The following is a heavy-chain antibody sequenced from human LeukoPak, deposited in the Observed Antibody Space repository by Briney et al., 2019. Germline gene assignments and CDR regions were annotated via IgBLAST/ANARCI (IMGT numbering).Heavy chain of an antibody. V-gene: IGHV4-34*01. CDR3: AREGAVLYYFDY. D-gene: IGHD1-26*01. CDR2: INHSGST. Sequence: SETLSLTCTVSGGSISGYYWSWIRQPPGKGLEWIGEINHSGSTNYNPSLKSRVTISVDTSKNQFSLKLSSVTAADTAVYYCAREGAVLYYFDYWGQGTLVTVSS. CDR1: GGSISGYY. J-gene: IGHJ4*02.